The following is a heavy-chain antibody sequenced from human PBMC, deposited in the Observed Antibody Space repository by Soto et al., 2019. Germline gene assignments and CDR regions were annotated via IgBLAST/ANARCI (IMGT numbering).Heavy chain of an antibody. V-gene: IGHV1-46*01. D-gene: IGHD6-13*01. Sequence: QVQLVQSGAEVKKPGASVKVSCKASGYTFTSDYMHWVRQAPGQGLERMGIINPIGGSTSYALKFQGRVTRTRDTSTSTVYMELSSLRSEDTAVYYCARGGLPGDGSSWYSDYWGQGTQVTVSS. CDR2: INPIGGST. CDR3: ARGGLPGDGSSWYSDY. J-gene: IGHJ4*02. CDR1: GYTFTSDY.